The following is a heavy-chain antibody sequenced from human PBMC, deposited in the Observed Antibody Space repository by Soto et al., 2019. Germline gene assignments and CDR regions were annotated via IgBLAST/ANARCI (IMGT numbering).Heavy chain of an antibody. CDR3: ASLYCHVSGSYRPRRLDF. J-gene: IGHJ6*01. V-gene: IGHV4-4*02. D-gene: IGHD3-10*01. Sequence: SETLSLTCAVSGGSISSSNWWRWVRQPPGEGLEWMGGIYHSGSTNYNPSLKSLVTISVDQSKNQFSLKLSSVTAAGTAVYYCASLYCHVSGSYRPRRLDFWGRVTKVAFSA. CDR2: IYHSGST. CDR1: GGSISSSNW.